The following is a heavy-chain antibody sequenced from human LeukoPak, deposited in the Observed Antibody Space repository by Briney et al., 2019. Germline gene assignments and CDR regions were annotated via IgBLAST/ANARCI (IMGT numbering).Heavy chain of an antibody. CDR2: IYTSGST. CDR1: GGSISSYY. Sequence: SETLSLTCTVSGGSISSYYWSWLRQPPGKGLEWIGYIYTSGSTNYNPSLKSRVTISVDTSKNQFSLKLSSVTAADTAVYYCARQNSGYEDYYYYYMGVWGKGTTVTVSS. V-gene: IGHV4-4*09. D-gene: IGHD5-12*01. CDR3: ARQNSGYEDYYYYYMGV. J-gene: IGHJ6*03.